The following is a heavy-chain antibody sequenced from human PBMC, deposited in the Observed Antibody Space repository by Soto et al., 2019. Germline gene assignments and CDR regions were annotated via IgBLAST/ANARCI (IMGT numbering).Heavy chain of an antibody. CDR2: IYYSGST. D-gene: IGHD1-26*01. J-gene: IGHJ4*02. V-gene: IGHV4-59*01. Sequence: SETLSLTCTVSGGSISSYYWSWIRQPPGKGLEWIGYIYYSGSTNYNPSLKSRVTISVDTSKNQFSLRSEDTAVYYCASNSGSYLNELDYWGQGTLVTVSS. CDR3: ASNSGSYLNELDY. CDR1: GGSISSYY.